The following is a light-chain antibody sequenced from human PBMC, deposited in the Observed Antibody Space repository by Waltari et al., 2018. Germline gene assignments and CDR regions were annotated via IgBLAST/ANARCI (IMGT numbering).Light chain of an antibody. Sequence: EIVLTQSPGSLSFSPGERATLSCKASQSVAKYLAWYQQKPGQAPRLLIYHASIRATGIPDRFSGSGYGTDFSLTISRLEPEDFAVYFCQKYVNLPATFGQGTTVEV. J-gene: IGKJ1*01. CDR1: QSVAKY. CDR2: HAS. CDR3: QKYVNLPAT. V-gene: IGKV3-20*01.